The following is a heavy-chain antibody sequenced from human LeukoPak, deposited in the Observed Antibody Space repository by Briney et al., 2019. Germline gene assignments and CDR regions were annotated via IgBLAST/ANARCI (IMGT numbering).Heavy chain of an antibody. J-gene: IGHJ3*02. Sequence: SETLSLTCIVSGVSNNSRYWGWIRQPAGKALEWIGHIYSSGSTYYNPSLKSRVTMSVDTSTNHFYLKLTSVTAADTALYYCARRWTGENTFDIWGQGTMVTVSS. CDR1: GVSNNSRY. CDR2: IYSSGST. V-gene: IGHV4-4*07. D-gene: IGHD3/OR15-3a*01. CDR3: ARRWTGENTFDI.